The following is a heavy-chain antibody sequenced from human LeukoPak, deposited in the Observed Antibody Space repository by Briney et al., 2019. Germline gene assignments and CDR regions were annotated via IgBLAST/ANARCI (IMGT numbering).Heavy chain of an antibody. Sequence: PGGSLRLSCAASGFTVSSYYMSRVRQAPGKGLDWVSVIYSGGSAYYADYVKGRFTISRDNSKNTLYLQINSLRAEDTAVYYCARDLGRGYSNYWGQGTLVTVSS. CDR2: IYSGGSA. CDR3: ARDLGRGYSNY. CDR1: GFTVSSYY. J-gene: IGHJ4*02. D-gene: IGHD3-16*01. V-gene: IGHV3-66*01.